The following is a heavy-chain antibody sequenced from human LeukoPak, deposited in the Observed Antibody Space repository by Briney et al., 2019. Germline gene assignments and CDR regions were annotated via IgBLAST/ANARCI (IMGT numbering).Heavy chain of an antibody. D-gene: IGHD3-10*01. Sequence: PSETLCLTCGVSGFSISSGYYWSWIRQPPGKGLEWIGSIYHSGNTFYNPSLKSRVTISVDTSKNQFSLKLKFVTAADTAMYYCARDLWFGESRGGSWGQGTLVTVPS. CDR2: IYHSGNT. CDR3: ARDLWFGESRGGS. J-gene: IGHJ5*02. V-gene: IGHV4-38-2*02. CDR1: GFSISSGYY.